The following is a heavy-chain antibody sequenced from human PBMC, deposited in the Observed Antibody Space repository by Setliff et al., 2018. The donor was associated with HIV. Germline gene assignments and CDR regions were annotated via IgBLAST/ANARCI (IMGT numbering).Heavy chain of an antibody. J-gene: IGHJ4*02. CDR1: GDSISSHY. Sequence: PSETLSLTCTVSGDSISSHYWNWIRQPPGKALEWIGYIYYSGSTNYNPSFKSRVTISVDRSKSQFSLKLSSVTAADTAIYYCTRGPEGVAEGDYWGQGILVTVSS. CDR2: IYYSGST. D-gene: IGHD3-3*01. V-gene: IGHV4-59*11. CDR3: TRGPEGVAEGDY.